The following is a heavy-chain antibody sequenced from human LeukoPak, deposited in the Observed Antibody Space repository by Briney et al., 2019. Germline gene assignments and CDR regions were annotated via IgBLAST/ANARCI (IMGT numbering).Heavy chain of an antibody. CDR1: GFTFSNYW. CDR3: ARSATGGYFDY. V-gene: IGHV3-74*01. D-gene: IGHD2-15*01. CDR2: SNGDGSST. J-gene: IGHJ4*02. Sequence: PGGSLKLSCAASGFTFSNYWMHWVRQAPGKGLVWVSRSNGDGSSTTYADSVKGRFTISRDNGKNTLYLQMNSLRAEDTAVYYCARSATGGYFDYWGQGTLVTVSS.